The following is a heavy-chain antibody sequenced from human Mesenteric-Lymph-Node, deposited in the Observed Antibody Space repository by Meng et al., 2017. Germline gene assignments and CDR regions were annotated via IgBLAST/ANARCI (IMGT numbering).Heavy chain of an antibody. Sequence: QVRLRQWGPGLLKPSETLSRSCAVYGGSFRDYYWTWIRHPPGKGLEWIGEIDHRGNTKYNPSLKSRVTISLDTSKKQFSLKVSSVTAADSAVYYCARRGPSGNFSPWSQGALVTVSS. V-gene: IGHV4-34*01. D-gene: IGHD3-10*01. J-gene: IGHJ5*02. CDR2: IDHRGNT. CDR1: GGSFRDYY. CDR3: ARRGPSGNFSP.